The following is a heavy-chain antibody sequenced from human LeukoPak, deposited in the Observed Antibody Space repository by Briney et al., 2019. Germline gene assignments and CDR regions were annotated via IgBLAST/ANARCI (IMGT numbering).Heavy chain of an antibody. J-gene: IGHJ4*02. V-gene: IGHV4-39*01. CDR2: IYYSGST. CDR3: ASRIAVAGTEGYFDY. CDR1: GGSISSSSYY. D-gene: IGHD6-19*01. Sequence: SETLSLTCTVSGGSISSSSYYWGWFRQPPGTGLEWIGSIYYSGSTYYNPSLKSRVTISVDTSKNQFSLKLSSVTAADTAVYYCASRIAVAGTEGYFDYWGQGTLVTVSS.